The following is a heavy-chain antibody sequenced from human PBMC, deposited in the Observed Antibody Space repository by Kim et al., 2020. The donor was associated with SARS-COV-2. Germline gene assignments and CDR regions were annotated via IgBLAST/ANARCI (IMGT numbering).Heavy chain of an antibody. CDR1: GGSLISGSIY. V-gene: IGHV4-61*01. D-gene: IGHD1-1*01. Sequence: SETLSLTCTVSGGSLISGSIYWSWIRQPPGKGLEWIGFISYSGSINYNYSLKSRVTMSIETSKNQFSLKLTSVSAADTAVYYCARIQSTTEVSTTDYWGQESLVTVST. CDR3: ARIQSTTEVSTTDY. CDR2: ISYSGSI. J-gene: IGHJ4*02.